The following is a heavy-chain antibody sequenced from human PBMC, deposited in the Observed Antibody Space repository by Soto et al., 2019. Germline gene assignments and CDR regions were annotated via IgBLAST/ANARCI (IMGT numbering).Heavy chain of an antibody. D-gene: IGHD4-17*01. J-gene: IGHJ4*02. Sequence: SETLSLTCTVSGGSISSGHYYWSWIRQPPGKGLEWIGYIYYSGSTNYNPSLKSRVTISVDTSKNQFSLKLSSVTAADTAVYYCARAYGDYVFDYWGQGTLVTVSS. CDR1: GGSISSGHYY. CDR2: IYYSGST. V-gene: IGHV4-61*01. CDR3: ARAYGDYVFDY.